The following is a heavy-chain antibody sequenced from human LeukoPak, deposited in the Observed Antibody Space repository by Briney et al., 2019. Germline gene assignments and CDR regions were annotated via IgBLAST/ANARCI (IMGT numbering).Heavy chain of an antibody. CDR3: ASPTSLKNEYGMDV. D-gene: IGHD1-1*01. CDR1: GYTLTELS. Sequence: GASVKVSCKVSGYTLTELSMHWVRQAPGKGLEWMGGFDPEDGETIYAQKFQGRVTMTRDTSTSTVYMELSSLRSEDTAVYYCASPTSLKNEYGMDVWGQGTTVTVSS. V-gene: IGHV1-24*01. J-gene: IGHJ6*02. CDR2: FDPEDGET.